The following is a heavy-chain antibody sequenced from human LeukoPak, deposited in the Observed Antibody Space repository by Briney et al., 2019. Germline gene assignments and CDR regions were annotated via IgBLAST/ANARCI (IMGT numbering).Heavy chain of an antibody. CDR1: GVSISSGSYY. CDR3: AIGLTGVSDAFDI. CDR2: IYTSGST. D-gene: IGHD1-20*01. Sequence: PSETLSLTCTVSGVSISSGSYYWSWIRQPAGKGLEWIGRIYTSGSTNYNPSLKSRVTISVDTSKNQFSLKLSSVTAADTAVYYCAIGLTGVSDAFDIWGQGTMVTVSS. V-gene: IGHV4-61*02. J-gene: IGHJ3*02.